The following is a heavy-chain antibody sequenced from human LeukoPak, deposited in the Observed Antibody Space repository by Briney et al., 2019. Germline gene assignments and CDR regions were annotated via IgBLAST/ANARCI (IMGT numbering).Heavy chain of an antibody. D-gene: IGHD2-15*01. Sequence: ASVKVSCKASGYTFTSYYMRWVRQAPGQGLEWVGIINPSGGSTSYAQKFQGRVTMTRDMSTSTVYMELSSLRSEDPAVYYCSRVGGGICSGGSCYLDPWGQGTLVTVSS. CDR2: INPSGGST. V-gene: IGHV1-46*01. J-gene: IGHJ5*02. CDR1: GYTFTSYY. CDR3: SRVGGGICSGGSCYLDP.